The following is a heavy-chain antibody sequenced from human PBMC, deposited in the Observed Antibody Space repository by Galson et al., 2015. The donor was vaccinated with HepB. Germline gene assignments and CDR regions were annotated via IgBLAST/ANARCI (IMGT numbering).Heavy chain of an antibody. V-gene: IGHV3-30*18. CDR1: GFTFSSYG. J-gene: IGHJ4*02. CDR2: ISYDGSNK. CDR3: AKDLDYGDY. Sequence: SLRLSCAASGFTFSSYGMHWVRQAPGKGLEWVAVISYDGSNKYYADSVKGRFTISRDNSKNTLYLQMNSLRAEDTAVYYCAKDLDYGDYWGQGTLVTVSS.